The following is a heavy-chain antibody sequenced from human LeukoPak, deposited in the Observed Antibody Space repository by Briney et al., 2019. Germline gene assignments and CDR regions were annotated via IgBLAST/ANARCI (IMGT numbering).Heavy chain of an antibody. J-gene: IGHJ4*02. CDR3: ATNKKFDY. CDR1: GFTFSAFE. Sequence: GGSLRLSCAASGFTFSAFEMNWVRQAPGKGLEWVSYISSSGSNIYYADSVKGRFTISRDNAQNSLNLQMNNLRAEDTAVYYCATNKKFDYWGQGTLVTVSS. D-gene: IGHD1/OR15-1a*01. V-gene: IGHV3-48*03. CDR2: ISSSGSNI.